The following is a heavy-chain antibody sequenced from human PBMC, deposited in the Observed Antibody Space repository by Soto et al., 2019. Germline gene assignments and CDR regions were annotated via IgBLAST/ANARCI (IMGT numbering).Heavy chain of an antibody. Sequence: SETLSLTCTVSGGSISSSSYYWGWIRQPPGKGLEWIGSIYYSGSTYYNPSLKSRVTISVDTSKNQFSLKLSSVTAADTAVYYCARQGRFLEWLLLNWFDPWGHGTLVTVSS. V-gene: IGHV4-39*01. CDR3: ARQGRFLEWLLLNWFDP. J-gene: IGHJ5*02. D-gene: IGHD3-3*01. CDR1: GGSISSSSYY. CDR2: IYYSGST.